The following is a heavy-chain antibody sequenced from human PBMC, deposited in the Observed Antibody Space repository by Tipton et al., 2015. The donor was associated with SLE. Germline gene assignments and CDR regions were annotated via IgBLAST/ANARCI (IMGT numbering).Heavy chain of an antibody. CDR3: ARALTTVTQGIIAFDS. D-gene: IGHD3-22*01. Sequence: TLSLTCAVSSGSISSDGYSWSWIRQPPGKGLEFIGYIYHSGSAHYNPSLQSRVTMSVDRSQNQFSLNLNSVTAADTAVYYCARALTTVTQGIIAFDSWAQGTLVIVSS. J-gene: IGHJ4*02. V-gene: IGHV4-30-2*01. CDR1: SGSISSDGYS. CDR2: IYHSGSA.